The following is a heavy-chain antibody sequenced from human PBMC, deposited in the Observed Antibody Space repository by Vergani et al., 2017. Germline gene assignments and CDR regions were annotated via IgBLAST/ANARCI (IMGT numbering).Heavy chain of an antibody. CDR1: GGPISSYY. CDR2: IYYSGST. Sequence: QVQLQESGPGLVTPSETLSLTCTVSGGPISSYYWSWIRQPPGKGLEWIGYIYYSGSTNYNPSLKSRVTISVDTSKNQFSLKLSSVTAADTAVYYCARDSGYDSHFPDYWGQGTLVTVSS. D-gene: IGHD5-12*01. V-gene: IGHV4-59*01. J-gene: IGHJ4*02. CDR3: ARDSGYDSHFPDY.